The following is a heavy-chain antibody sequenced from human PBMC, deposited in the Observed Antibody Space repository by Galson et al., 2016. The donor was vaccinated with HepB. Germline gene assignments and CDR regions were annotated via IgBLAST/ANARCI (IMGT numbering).Heavy chain of an antibody. CDR2: IYSDGST. CDR1: GFTVSSDY. D-gene: IGHD2-21*01. J-gene: IGHJ6*02. V-gene: IGHV3-66*01. CDR3: ARGPGISNGMVD. Sequence: SLRLSCAASGFTVSSDYMSWVRQAPGKGLEWVSVIYSDGSTYYLDSVKGRFSISRDNSKNTVYLQMNSLRPEDTAVYYCARGPGISNGMVDWGQGTTVTVSS.